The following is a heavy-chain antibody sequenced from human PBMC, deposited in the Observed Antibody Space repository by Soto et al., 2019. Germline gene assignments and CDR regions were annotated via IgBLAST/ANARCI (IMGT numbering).Heavy chain of an antibody. CDR1: GFTFSRYG. J-gene: IGHJ5*02. CDR2: IFYDGSRK. V-gene: IGHV3-33*01. Sequence: QAQLVESGGGVVQPGRSLKLSCAASGFTFSRYGMHWVRQAPDKGLEWVAVIFYDGSRKEYAASLKGRFTISRDNSKNTLSLQMNSLEAEDTAIYYCVREESDNDGNWFDRWGQGTLVTVSS. D-gene: IGHD5-12*01. CDR3: VREESDNDGNWFDR.